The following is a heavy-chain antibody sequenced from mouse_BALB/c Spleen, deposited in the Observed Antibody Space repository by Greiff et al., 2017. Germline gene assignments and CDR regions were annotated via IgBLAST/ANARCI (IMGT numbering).Heavy chain of an antibody. D-gene: IGHD2-10*02. CDR3: AREYGNYGVAWFAY. V-gene: IGHV1-9*01. J-gene: IGHJ3*01. CDR1: GYTFSSYW. Sequence: QVQLQQSGAELMKPGASVKISCKATGYTFSSYWIEWVKQRPGHGLEWIGEILPGSGSTNYNEKFKGKATFTADTSSNTAYMQLSSLTSEDSAVYYCAREYGNYGVAWFAYWGQGTLVTVSA. CDR2: ILPGSGST.